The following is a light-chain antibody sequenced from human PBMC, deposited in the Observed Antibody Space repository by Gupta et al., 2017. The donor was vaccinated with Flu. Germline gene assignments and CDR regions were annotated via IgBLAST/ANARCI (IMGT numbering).Light chain of an antibody. Sequence: NCKSSQSLVYNSNDKNYLAWYQQRPGQPPRLLIYWASTRESGVSDRFSGSGSATDFTLTISSLQAEDVAVYFCQQYYNTPLTFGGGTKVEIK. V-gene: IGKV4-1*01. J-gene: IGKJ4*01. CDR3: QQYYNTPLT. CDR1: QSLVYNSNDKNY. CDR2: WAS.